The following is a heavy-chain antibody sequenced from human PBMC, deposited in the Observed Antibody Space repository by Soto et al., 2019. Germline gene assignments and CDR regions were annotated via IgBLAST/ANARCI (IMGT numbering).Heavy chain of an antibody. CDR1: GYTFTSYG. CDR2: ISAYNGNT. Sequence: GASVKVSCKASGYTFTSYGISWVRQAPGQGLEWMGWISAYNGNTNYAQKLQGRVTMTTDTSTSTAYMELRSLRSDDTAVYYCATRDDSSGYYLSGAFDIWGQGTMVA. V-gene: IGHV1-18*01. D-gene: IGHD3-22*01. CDR3: ATRDDSSGYYLSGAFDI. J-gene: IGHJ3*02.